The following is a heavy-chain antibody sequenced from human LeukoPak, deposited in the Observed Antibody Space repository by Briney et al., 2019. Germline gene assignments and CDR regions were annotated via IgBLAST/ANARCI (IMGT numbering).Heavy chain of an antibody. V-gene: IGHV3-9*01. J-gene: IGHJ4*02. D-gene: IGHD6-13*01. CDR2: FSWNSGSI. Sequence: GRSLRLSCAASGFTFDDYAMHWVRHAPGEGLEWVSGFSWNSGSIGYADSVKGRFTISRDNAKNSLYLQMNSLRAEDTALYYCAKGPAAGSNPHYFDYWGQGTLVTVSS. CDR3: AKGPAAGSNPHYFDY. CDR1: GFTFDDYA.